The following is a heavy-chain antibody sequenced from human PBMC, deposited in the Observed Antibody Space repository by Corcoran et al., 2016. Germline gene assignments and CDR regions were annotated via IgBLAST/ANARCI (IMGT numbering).Heavy chain of an antibody. CDR3: ARGRRYSYGPRSSYGMDV. Sequence: QVQLQQWGAGLLKPSETLSLTCAVYGGSFSGYYWSWIRQPPGKGLEWIGEINHSGSTNYNPSLKSRVTISVDTSKNQFSLKLSSVTAADTAVYYCARGRRYSYGPRSSYGMDVWGQGTTVTVSS. D-gene: IGHD5-18*01. J-gene: IGHJ6*02. CDR2: INHSGST. CDR1: GGSFSGYY. V-gene: IGHV4-34*01.